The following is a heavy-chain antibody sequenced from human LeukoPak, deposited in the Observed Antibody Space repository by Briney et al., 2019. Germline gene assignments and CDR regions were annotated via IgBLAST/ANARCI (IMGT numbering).Heavy chain of an antibody. CDR3: ARGQEQFSSPWQWGPRRKNFYYYGMDV. D-gene: IGHD6-19*01. V-gene: IGHV3-66*01. CDR2: ISSDGNT. Sequence: PGGSLRLSCAASGFTVSSSSMNWVCLGPGKGLEWVSVISSDGNTYYADSVKGRFTISRDNSRNTLSLQMHGLRADDTAVYYCARGQEQFSSPWQWGPRRKNFYYYGMDVWGQGTTVTVSS. J-gene: IGHJ6*02. CDR1: GFTVSSSS.